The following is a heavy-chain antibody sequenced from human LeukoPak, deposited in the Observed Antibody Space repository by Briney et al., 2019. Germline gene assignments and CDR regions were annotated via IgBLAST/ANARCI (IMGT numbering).Heavy chain of an antibody. J-gene: IGHJ4*02. CDR1: GGSISSSSYY. Sequence: SETLSLTCTVSGGSISSSSYYWGWIRQPPGKGLEWIGRIYTSGSTNYNPSLKSRVTMSVDTSKNQFSLKLSSVTAADTAVYYCARDLDYGGSHYFDYWGQGTLVTVSS. CDR2: IYTSGST. CDR3: ARDLDYGGSHYFDY. V-gene: IGHV4-39*07. D-gene: IGHD4-17*01.